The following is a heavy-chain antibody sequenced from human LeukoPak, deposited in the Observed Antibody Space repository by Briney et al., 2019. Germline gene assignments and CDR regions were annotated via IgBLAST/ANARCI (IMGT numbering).Heavy chain of an antibody. CDR2: VNLQGST. CDR3: ARHNYDSSGYYPSGY. CDR1: GGSISNTNW. D-gene: IGHD3-22*01. J-gene: IGHJ4*02. V-gene: IGHV4-4*02. Sequence: PSGTLSLTCGVSGGSISNTNWWTWVRQPPRKGLEWIGEVNLQGSTNYSPSFQGHVTISADKSISTAYLQWSSLKASDTAMYYCARHNYDSSGYYPSGYWGQGTLVTVSS.